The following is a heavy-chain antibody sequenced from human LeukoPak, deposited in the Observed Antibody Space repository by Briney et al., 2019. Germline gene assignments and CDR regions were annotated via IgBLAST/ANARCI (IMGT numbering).Heavy chain of an antibody. D-gene: IGHD6-13*01. CDR2: MNPNSGNT. V-gene: IGHV1-8*01. CDR3: GRELAAAGTRYFDY. J-gene: IGHJ4*02. Sequence: ASVKVSCKASGYTFTSYDINWVRQATGQGLEWMGWMNPNSGNTGYAQKFQGRVTMTRNTSISTAYMELSSLRSEDTAVYYCGRELAAAGTRYFDYWGQGTLVTVSS. CDR1: GYTFTSYD.